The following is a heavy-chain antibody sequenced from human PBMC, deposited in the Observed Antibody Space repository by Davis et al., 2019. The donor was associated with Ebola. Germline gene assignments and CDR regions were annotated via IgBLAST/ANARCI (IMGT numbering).Heavy chain of an antibody. CDR3: AREAATIGLDV. Sequence: GGSLRLSCATSEFIFSSYAMSWVRQAPGKGLEWLAYISPSGSTIHYSDSVKGRFTIARDNAKKSLILQMSSLTVEDTGFYYCAREAATIGLDVWGQGTTVSVSS. D-gene: IGHD3-9*01. V-gene: IGHV3-48*03. CDR2: ISPSGSTI. CDR1: EFIFSSYA. J-gene: IGHJ6*02.